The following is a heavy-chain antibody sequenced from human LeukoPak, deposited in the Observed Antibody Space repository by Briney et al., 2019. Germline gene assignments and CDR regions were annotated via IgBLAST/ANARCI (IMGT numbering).Heavy chain of an antibody. Sequence: GESLKISCKGSGYSFTSYWIGWVRQMPGKGLEWMGIIYPGDSDTRYSPSFQGQVTISADKSISTAYLQWSSLKASDTAIYYCARPSHRAPSMGYVDYWGQGTLVTVSS. J-gene: IGHJ4*02. D-gene: IGHD2-8*01. V-gene: IGHV5-51*01. CDR3: ARPSHRAPSMGYVDY. CDR1: GYSFTSYW. CDR2: IYPGDSDT.